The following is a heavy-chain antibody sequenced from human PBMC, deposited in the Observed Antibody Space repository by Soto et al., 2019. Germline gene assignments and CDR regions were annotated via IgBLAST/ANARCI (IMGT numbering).Heavy chain of an antibody. V-gene: IGHV3-23*01. D-gene: IGHD6-6*01. J-gene: IGHJ4*02. CDR2: ISGSDDST. CDR3: AKRRSSSTFDY. CDR1: GFTFSSYA. Sequence: EVQLLESGGGLVQPGESLRLSCAASGFTFSSYAMSWVRQAPGKGLEWVSVISGSDDSTYYADSVKGRFTISRDNSKNTLYLQRDSLRAEYTAVYYCAKRRSSSTFDYWGQGTLVTVSS.